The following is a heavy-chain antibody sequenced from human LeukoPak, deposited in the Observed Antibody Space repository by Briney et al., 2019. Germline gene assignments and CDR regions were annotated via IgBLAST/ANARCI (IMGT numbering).Heavy chain of an antibody. Sequence: SETLSLTCTVSGGSISSYYWSWVRQPPGKGLEWVGYIYFRGSTNYNPSLKSRVTISVDTSKNQFSLKLNSVTAADTAVYYCARDKRAYYYYMDVWGKGTTVTVSS. CDR2: IYFRGST. CDR3: ARDKRAYYYYMDV. J-gene: IGHJ6*03. V-gene: IGHV4-59*01. CDR1: GGSISSYY.